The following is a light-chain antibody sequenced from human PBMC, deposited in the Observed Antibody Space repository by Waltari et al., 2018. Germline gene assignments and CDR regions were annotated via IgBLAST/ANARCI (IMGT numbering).Light chain of an antibody. CDR3: CSYTGSSTSYG. J-gene: IGLJ1*01. Sequence: QSALSQPASVSGSPGQSLTLTCTGASTDLASYNLVARYQHHPNRAPKLIVYEATKRPSGISHRFSGAKSGATASLRISGLQADDEADYYCCSYTGSSTSYGCGGGTKVTVL. CDR1: STDLASYNL. V-gene: IGLV2-23*01. CDR2: EAT.